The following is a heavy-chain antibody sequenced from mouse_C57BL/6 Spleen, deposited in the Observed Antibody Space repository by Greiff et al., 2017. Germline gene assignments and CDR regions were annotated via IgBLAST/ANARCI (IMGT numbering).Heavy chain of an antibody. J-gene: IGHJ2*01. D-gene: IGHD2-3*01. CDR2: ISYDGSN. CDR1: GYSITSGYY. CDR3: AREGDMMPCDY. Sequence: EVQLQESGPGLVKPSQSLSLTCTVSGYSITSGYYCYWIRRFPGNKLEWMGYISYDGSNNYNPSLKNQTSITLDTSKNQFVLKLNYVTSEDTATYDCAREGDMMPCDYWGQGTTLTVSS. V-gene: IGHV3-6*01.